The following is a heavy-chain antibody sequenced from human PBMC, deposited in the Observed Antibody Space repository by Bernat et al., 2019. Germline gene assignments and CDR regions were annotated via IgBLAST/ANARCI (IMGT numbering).Heavy chain of an antibody. CDR2: ISHDGSNK. J-gene: IGHJ5*02. V-gene: IGHV3-30*18. Sequence: QSLLVESGGGVVQPGRSLRLSCAASGISFSSYGMHWVRQAPGKGLEWVALISHDGSNKYYADSVKGRFTISRDNSKNTLYMHMDSLRAEDTAVYYCAKEGYAFWSGYYRIFNWLDPWGQGTLVTVSS. CDR3: AKEGYAFWSGYYRIFNWLDP. CDR1: GISFSSYG. D-gene: IGHD3-3*01.